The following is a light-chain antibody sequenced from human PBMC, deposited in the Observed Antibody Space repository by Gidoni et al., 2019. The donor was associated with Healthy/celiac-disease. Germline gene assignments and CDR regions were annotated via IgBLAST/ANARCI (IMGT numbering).Light chain of an antibody. V-gene: IGKV3-20*01. CDR2: GAS. CDR1: QSISSSTY. J-gene: IGKJ1*01. Sequence: EIVLTQSPGTLSLSPGERATLSCRASQSISSSTYLAWYQRKPGQGPRLLIYGASNRATGIPDRFSGSGSGTDFSLTISRLEPEDFAVYYCQQYGSSPPTFGQGTKVEIK. CDR3: QQYGSSPPT.